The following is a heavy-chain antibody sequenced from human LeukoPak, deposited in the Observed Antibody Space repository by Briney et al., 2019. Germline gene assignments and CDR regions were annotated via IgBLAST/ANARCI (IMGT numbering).Heavy chain of an antibody. J-gene: IGHJ4*02. CDR2: TYYRSKWYN. Sequence: SQTLSLTCVISGDSVSSNSVAWNWIRQSPSRGLEWVGRTYYRSKWYNDYALSFKSRITINPDTSKNQFSLQMNSVTPEDTAVYYCARGEKTGWYDFDIWGQGTLVTVSS. CDR1: GDSVSSNSVA. V-gene: IGHV6-1*01. D-gene: IGHD6-19*01. CDR3: ARGEKTGWYDFDI.